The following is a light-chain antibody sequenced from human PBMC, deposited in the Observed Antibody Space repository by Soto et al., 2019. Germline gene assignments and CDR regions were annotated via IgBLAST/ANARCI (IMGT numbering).Light chain of an antibody. Sequence: PVLTQSPSASASLGASVKLTCTLSSGHSSYAIAWHQQQPEKGPRYLMKLNSDGSHSKGDGIPDRFSGSSSGAERYLTISSLQSEDEADDDCQTWGTGILVVFGGGTKLTVL. J-gene: IGLJ2*01. CDR1: SGHSSYA. CDR2: LNSDGSH. CDR3: QTWGTGILVV. V-gene: IGLV4-69*01.